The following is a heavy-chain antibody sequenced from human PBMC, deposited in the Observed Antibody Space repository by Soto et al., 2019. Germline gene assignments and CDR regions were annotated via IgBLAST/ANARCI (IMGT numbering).Heavy chain of an antibody. CDR1: GYTFTSYA. J-gene: IGHJ5*02. D-gene: IGHD1-1*01. CDR3: ARERRTTGTTHPSWFDP. Sequence: GASVKVCGKASGYTFTSYAIHWVRQAPGQRLEWMGWINAGNGNTKYSQKFQGRVTITRDTSASTAYMELSSLRSEDTAVYYCARERRTTGTTHPSWFDPWGQGTLVTVSS. CDR2: INAGNGNT. V-gene: IGHV1-3*01.